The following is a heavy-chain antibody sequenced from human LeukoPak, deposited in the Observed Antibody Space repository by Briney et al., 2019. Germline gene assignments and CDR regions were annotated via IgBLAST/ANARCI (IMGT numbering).Heavy chain of an antibody. CDR2: ISSSGSII. V-gene: IGHV3-11*04. CDR3: ARVGYDSSGRFDY. CDR1: GFTFSDYY. Sequence: GGSLRLSCAASGFTFSDYYMTWIRQAPGKGLEWVSYISSSGSIIYYADSVKGRFIISRDNAKNSLYLQMNSLRAEDTAVYFCARVGYDSSGRFDYWGQGTLVTISS. D-gene: IGHD3-22*01. J-gene: IGHJ4*02.